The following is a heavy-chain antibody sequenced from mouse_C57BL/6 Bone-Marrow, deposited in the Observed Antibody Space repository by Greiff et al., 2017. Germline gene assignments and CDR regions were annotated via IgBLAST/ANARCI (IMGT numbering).Heavy chain of an antibody. CDR1: GYTFTSYW. J-gene: IGHJ4*01. V-gene: IGHV1-64*01. CDR3: ARYGYPLAMDY. Sequence: VQLQQPGAELVKPGASVKLSCKASGYTFTSYWMHWVKQRPGQGLEWIGMIQPNSGSTNYNEKFKSKATLTVDKASSTAYMQLSSLTSEDSAVYYCARYGYPLAMDYWGQGTSVTVSS. CDR2: IQPNSGST. D-gene: IGHD2-2*01.